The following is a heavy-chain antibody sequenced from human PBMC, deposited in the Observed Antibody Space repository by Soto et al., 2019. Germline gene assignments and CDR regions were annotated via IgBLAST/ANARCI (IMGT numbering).Heavy chain of an antibody. J-gene: IGHJ6*02. D-gene: IGHD1-1*01. CDR1: GFTFSSYA. CDR3: SRDRSWRTGYYSGIDV. CDR2: MWYDRSHT. Sequence: QAHLVESGGGVVQPGGSLRLSCAASGFTFSSYAMHWVRQAQGKGLEWVALMWYDRSHTYYAESVKGRFNISRDESKNMLFLHMSGLTAEDTAAYYCSRDRSWRTGYYSGIDVWGQGTTVTVS. V-gene: IGHV3-33*01.